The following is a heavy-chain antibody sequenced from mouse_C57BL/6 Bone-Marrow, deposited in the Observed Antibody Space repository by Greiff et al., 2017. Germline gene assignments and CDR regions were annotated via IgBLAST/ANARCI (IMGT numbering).Heavy chain of an antibody. CDR3: ERRLGLRRGFVY. D-gene: IGHD2-2*01. V-gene: IGHV1-81*01. CDR1: GYTFTSYG. J-gene: IGHJ3*01. CDR2: IYPRSGNT. Sequence: VQVVESGAELARPGASVKLSCKASGYTFTSYGISWVKQRTGQGLEWIGEIYPRSGNTYYNEKFKGKATLTADKSSSTAYMELRSLTSEDSAVYFGERRLGLRRGFVYGGQGILVIV.